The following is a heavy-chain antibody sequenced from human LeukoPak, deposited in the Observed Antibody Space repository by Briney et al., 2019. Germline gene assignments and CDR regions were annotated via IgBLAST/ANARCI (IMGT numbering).Heavy chain of an antibody. CDR3: ARDSIFGVVIIDYFDY. CDR1: GFSFSSYW. Sequence: PGGSLRLSCVASGFSFSSYWMHWVRHDPGKGLEWLSSISSSSSYIYYADSAKGRFTISRDDAKNSLYLQMNSLRAEDTAVYYCARDSIFGVVIIDYFDYWGQGTLVTVSS. V-gene: IGHV3-21*01. CDR2: ISSSSSYI. J-gene: IGHJ4*02. D-gene: IGHD3-3*01.